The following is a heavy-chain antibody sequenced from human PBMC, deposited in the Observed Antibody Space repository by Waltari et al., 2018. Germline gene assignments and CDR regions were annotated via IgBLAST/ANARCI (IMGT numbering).Heavy chain of an antibody. V-gene: IGHV4-59*08. D-gene: IGHD6-13*01. CDR2: IYYSGST. CDR3: ARRRAAAGIIDWFDP. Sequence: QVQLQESGPGLVKPSETLSLTCTVSGGSISSYYWSWLRQPPGKGLEWIGYIYYSGSTNYNPSLKSRVTISVDTSKNQFSLKLSSVTAADTAVYYCARRRAAAGIIDWFDPWGQGTLVTVSS. J-gene: IGHJ5*02. CDR1: GGSISSYY.